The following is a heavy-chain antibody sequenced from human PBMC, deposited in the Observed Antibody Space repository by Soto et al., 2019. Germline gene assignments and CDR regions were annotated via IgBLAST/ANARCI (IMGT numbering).Heavy chain of an antibody. CDR3: ARDCSGGSCYVSGFDY. CDR2: IYYSGST. Sequence: QVQLQESGPGLVKPSQTLSLTCTVSGGSISSGGYYWSWIRQHPGKGLEWIGYIYYSGSTYYNPSLKSRVTISVDTCKNQFSLKLRFVTAADTAVYYCARDCSGGSCYVSGFDYWVQGTLVTVSS. CDR1: GGSISSGGYY. V-gene: IGHV4-31*03. J-gene: IGHJ4*02. D-gene: IGHD2-15*01.